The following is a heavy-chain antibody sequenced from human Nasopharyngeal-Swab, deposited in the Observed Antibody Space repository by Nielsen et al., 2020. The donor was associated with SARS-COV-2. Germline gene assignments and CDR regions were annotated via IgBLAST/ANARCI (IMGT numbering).Heavy chain of an antibody. J-gene: IGHJ6*02. CDR2: ISYDGNSK. CDR1: GFTFSSYG. Sequence: GESLKISCAASGFTFSSYGLHWVRQAPGKGLEWVALISYDGNSKYYADSVKGRFTISRDTSKNTLFLQMNSLRAEDTAVYYCAKAEKFVDFWSGSHYNCGMDVWGQGTRSPSP. V-gene: IGHV3-30*18. D-gene: IGHD3-3*01. CDR3: AKAEKFVDFWSGSHYNCGMDV.